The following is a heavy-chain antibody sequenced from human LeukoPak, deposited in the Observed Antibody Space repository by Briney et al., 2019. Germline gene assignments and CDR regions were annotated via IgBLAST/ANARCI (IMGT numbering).Heavy chain of an antibody. J-gene: IGHJ4*02. CDR1: GGSFSGYY. D-gene: IGHD6-19*01. Sequence: SETLSLTCAVYGGSFSGYYWSWIRQPPGKGLEWIGEINHSGSTNYNPSLKSRVTISVDTSKNQFSLKLSSVTAADTAVYYCARYATVAAHRGFDYWGQGTLVTVSS. V-gene: IGHV4-34*01. CDR2: INHSGST. CDR3: ARYATVAAHRGFDY.